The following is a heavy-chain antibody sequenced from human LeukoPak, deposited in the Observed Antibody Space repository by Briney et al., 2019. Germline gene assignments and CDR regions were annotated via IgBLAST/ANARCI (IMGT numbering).Heavy chain of an antibody. Sequence: PGGSLRLSCAASGFTFSDYAMHWVRQAPGKGLEWVTFIWYDGSNKYYADSVKGRFTISRDNSKNTVYLEMDSLRAEDTAVYFCARGGGLDVWGQGATVTVSS. J-gene: IGHJ6*02. V-gene: IGHV3-33*01. CDR2: IWYDGSNK. CDR1: GFTFSDYA. D-gene: IGHD3-16*01. CDR3: ARGGGLDV.